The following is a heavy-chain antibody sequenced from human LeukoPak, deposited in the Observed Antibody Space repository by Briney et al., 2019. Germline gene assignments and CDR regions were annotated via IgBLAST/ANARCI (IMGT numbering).Heavy chain of an antibody. J-gene: IGHJ3*02. CDR2: ISDSGNT. D-gene: IGHD1-7*01. Sequence: GGSLRLSCAASGFTLSSYAMSWVRQAPGKGLEWVSAISDSGNTYHADSVKGRFTISRDNSKNTLYLQMNSLRAEDTAVYYCAKGRGNYILPPDAFDIWGQGTMVTVSS. CDR3: AKGRGNYILPPDAFDI. CDR1: GFTLSSYA. V-gene: IGHV3-23*01.